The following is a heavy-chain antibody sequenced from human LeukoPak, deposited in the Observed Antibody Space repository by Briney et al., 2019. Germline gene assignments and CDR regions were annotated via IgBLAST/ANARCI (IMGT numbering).Heavy chain of an antibody. CDR1: GYTFTGYY. CDR2: INPSSGGT. J-gene: IGHJ4*02. Sequence: ASVKVSCKASGYTFTGYYMHWVRQAPGQGLEWMGWINPSSGGTNYAQKFQGRVTMTRDTSISTAYMELSRLRSDDTAVYYCARDGKQWLVKVDYWGQGTLVTVSS. CDR3: ARDGKQWLVKVDY. D-gene: IGHD6-19*01. V-gene: IGHV1-2*02.